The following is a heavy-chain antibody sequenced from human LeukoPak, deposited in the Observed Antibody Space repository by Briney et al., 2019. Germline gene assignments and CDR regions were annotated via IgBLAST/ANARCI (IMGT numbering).Heavy chain of an antibody. V-gene: IGHV3-23*01. CDR1: GFTFSSYA. D-gene: IGHD3-10*01. Sequence: PGGSLRLSCAASGFTFSSYAMSWVRQAPGKGLEWVSAISGSGGSTYYADSVKGRFTISRDNSKNTLYLQMNSLRAEDTAIYYCAKDRNTMVRGIFYYGMDVWGQGTTVTVSS. CDR3: AKDRNTMVRGIFYYGMDV. J-gene: IGHJ6*02. CDR2: ISGSGGST.